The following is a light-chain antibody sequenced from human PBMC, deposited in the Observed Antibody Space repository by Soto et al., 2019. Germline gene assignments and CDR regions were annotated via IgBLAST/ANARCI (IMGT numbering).Light chain of an antibody. CDR3: QQYNTYLWT. J-gene: IGKJ1*01. Sequence: AIRMTQSPSSFSASTGDRVTITCRASQGISSYLAWYQQKPGKAPKLLIYKASSLESGVPSRFSGSGSGTEFTLTISSLQPDDFATYYCQQYNTYLWTCGQGTKVDIK. CDR1: QGISSY. CDR2: KAS. V-gene: IGKV1-8*01.